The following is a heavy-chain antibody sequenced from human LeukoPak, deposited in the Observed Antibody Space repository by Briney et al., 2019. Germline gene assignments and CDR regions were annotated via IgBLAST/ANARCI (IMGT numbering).Heavy chain of an antibody. D-gene: IGHD3-16*02. Sequence: SETLSLTCTVSGGSISSISYYCGWIRQPPGKGLEWIGSIYYSGSTYYNPSLKSRVTISVDTSKNRFSLKLSSVTAADTALYFCAKQGRQIPFGGVVAIAPFDIWGQGTMVTVSS. J-gene: IGHJ3*02. CDR3: AKQGRQIPFGGVVAIAPFDI. V-gene: IGHV4-39*01. CDR2: IYYSGST. CDR1: GGSISSISYY.